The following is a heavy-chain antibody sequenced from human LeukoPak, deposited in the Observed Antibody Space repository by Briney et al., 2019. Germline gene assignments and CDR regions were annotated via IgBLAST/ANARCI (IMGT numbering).Heavy chain of an antibody. D-gene: IGHD6-13*01. V-gene: IGHV3-74*01. CDR1: GFTFSNYW. CDR3: ARVYSSSWYLGY. Sequence: GGSLRLSCAASGFTFSNYWMHWVRQAPGKGLVWVSRINSDGSSTSYADSVKGRFTISRDNAKNTLYLQMNSLRAEDTAVYYCARVYSSSWYLGYWGQGTLVTVSS. J-gene: IGHJ4*02. CDR2: INSDGSST.